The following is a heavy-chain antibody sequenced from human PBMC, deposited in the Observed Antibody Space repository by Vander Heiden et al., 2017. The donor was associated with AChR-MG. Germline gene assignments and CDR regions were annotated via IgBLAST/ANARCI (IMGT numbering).Heavy chain of an antibody. CDR3: ARDVRGLRCLLQPGYFDY. J-gene: IGHJ4*02. V-gene: IGHV1-69*04. CDR2: IIPILAIA. CDR1: GGTFSSYA. D-gene: IGHD5-18*01. Sequence: QVQLVQSGAEVKKPGSSVKVSCKASGGTFSSYAISWVRQAPGQGLEWMGRIIPILAIANYAQQFQGRVTITADKSTSTAYMELSSLRSEDTAVYYCARDVRGLRCLLQPGYFDYWGQGTLVTVSS.